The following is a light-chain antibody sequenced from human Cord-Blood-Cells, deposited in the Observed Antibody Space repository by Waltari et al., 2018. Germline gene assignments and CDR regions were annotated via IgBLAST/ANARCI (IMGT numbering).Light chain of an antibody. CDR2: YDS. CDR3: QVWDSSSDHLYV. Sequence: SYVLTQPPSVSVAPGKTARITCGGNNIGSKSVHWYQQKPGQAPVLVIYYDSDRPSGIPERCSGSNSGNTATLTISRVEAGDEADYYCQVWDSSSDHLYVFGTGTKVTVL. V-gene: IGLV3-21*04. CDR1: NIGSKS. J-gene: IGLJ1*01.